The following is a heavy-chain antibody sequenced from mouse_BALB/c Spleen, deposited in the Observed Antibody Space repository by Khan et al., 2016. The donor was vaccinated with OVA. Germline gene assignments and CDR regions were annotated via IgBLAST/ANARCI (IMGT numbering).Heavy chain of an antibody. Sequence: QVQLQQPGAELVRPGASVKLSCKASGYTFTNYWINWVKQRPGQGLEWIGNVYPSDSYTNYNQKFKDKATLTVDKSSSTAYMQLRSPTADDSAVYYYTREGVDASSFAYWDQGTLVTVSA. CDR2: VYPSDSYT. CDR3: TREGVDASSFAY. CDR1: GYTFTNYW. J-gene: IGHJ3*01. V-gene: IGHV1-69*02.